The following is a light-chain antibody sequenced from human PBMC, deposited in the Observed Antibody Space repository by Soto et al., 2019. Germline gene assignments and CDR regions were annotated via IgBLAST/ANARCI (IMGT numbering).Light chain of an antibody. V-gene: IGKV3-20*01. CDR1: QIVRSSY. Sequence: EIVLTQSPGTLFLSPGERATLSCRASQIVRSSYLAWYQQKPGQAPRLLINGASSRATGIPDRFSGSGSGTDFTLTISRLEPEDFAVYYCQQYGTSPPSTFGQGTRLEIK. CDR2: GAS. J-gene: IGKJ5*01. CDR3: QQYGTSPPST.